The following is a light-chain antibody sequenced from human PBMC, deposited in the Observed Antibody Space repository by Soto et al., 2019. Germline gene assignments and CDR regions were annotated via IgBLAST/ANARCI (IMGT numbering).Light chain of an antibody. Sequence: DVQMTQSPSTLSAFVGDTVTITCRASQSIDTWLAWHQQKPGKAPKLLIYKASSLASGVPSRFSGSGSGSEFTLTISGLQPDDFATYYCLQYNSFLTFGQGTKVEIK. CDR3: LQYNSFLT. CDR1: QSIDTW. CDR2: KAS. J-gene: IGKJ1*01. V-gene: IGKV1-5*03.